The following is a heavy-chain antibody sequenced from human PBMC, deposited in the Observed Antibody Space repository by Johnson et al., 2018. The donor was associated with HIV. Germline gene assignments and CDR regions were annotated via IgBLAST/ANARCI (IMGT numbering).Heavy chain of an antibody. CDR1: GFTFSSYD. CDR3: ARGGLLSPDACDI. V-gene: IGHV3-13*01. Sequence: VQLVESGGGLVQPGGSLRLSCAASGFTFSSYDMHWVHQATGKGLEWVSAIGTAGDTYYPGSVKGRFTISRENSKNTLYLQMNSLRAEDTAVYYCARGGLLSPDACDIWGQGTMVTVSS. D-gene: IGHD2-21*02. CDR2: IGTAGDT. J-gene: IGHJ3*02.